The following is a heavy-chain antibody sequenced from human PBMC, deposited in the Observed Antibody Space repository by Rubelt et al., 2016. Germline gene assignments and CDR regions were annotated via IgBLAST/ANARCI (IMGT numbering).Heavy chain of an antibody. CDR2: IYYSGST. Sequence: QVQLQESGPGLVKPSETLSLTCTVSGGSVSSGSYYWSWIRQLPGKGLEWIGYIYYSGSTYYNPSLKGRVTISVDTSKNQFSLKLSSVTAADTAVYYCARLWSGYYLVDYWGQGTLVTVSS. D-gene: IGHD3-3*01. V-gene: IGHV4-61*01. J-gene: IGHJ4*02. CDR1: GGSVSSGSYY. CDR3: ARLWSGYYLVDY.